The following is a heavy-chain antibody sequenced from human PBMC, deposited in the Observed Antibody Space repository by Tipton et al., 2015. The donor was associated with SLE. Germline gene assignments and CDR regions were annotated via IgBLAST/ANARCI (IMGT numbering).Heavy chain of an antibody. V-gene: IGHV3-30*04. D-gene: IGHD1-1*01. Sequence: SLRLSCAASGFTFSSYAMHWVRQAPGKGLEWVAVISYDGRNKYYADTVKGRFTISRDNSKNTLYLQMNSLRAEDTAVYYCARDRGTAGYYYMDVWGKGTTVTVAS. J-gene: IGHJ6*03. CDR2: ISYDGRNK. CDR3: ARDRGTAGYYYMDV. CDR1: GFTFSSYA.